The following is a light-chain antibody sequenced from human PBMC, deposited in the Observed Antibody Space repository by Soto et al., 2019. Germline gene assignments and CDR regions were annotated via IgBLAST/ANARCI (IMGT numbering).Light chain of an antibody. Sequence: EIVMTQSPATLSVSPGERATLSCRASQSVRSNLAWYQQKPGQAPRLLIYGASTRATGIPARFSGSGSGTEFTLTISSLQSEDFAVYYCHQRSNWPPTFGQGTKVAIK. CDR2: GAS. CDR1: QSVRSN. V-gene: IGKV3-15*01. J-gene: IGKJ1*01. CDR3: HQRSNWPPT.